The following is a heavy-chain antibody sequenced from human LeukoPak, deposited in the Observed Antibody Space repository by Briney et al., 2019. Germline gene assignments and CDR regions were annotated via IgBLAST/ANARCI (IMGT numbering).Heavy chain of an antibody. CDR3: ARALGYCSSTSCFNMKFDP. Sequence: SETLSLTCTVSGGSLSTYYWSWIRQPPGKGLEWLGFIYHSGSTTYNPSLRSRVTISLDTSKNQISLNLSSVTAADTAVYYCARALGYCSSTSCFNMKFDPWGQGTLVTVSS. V-gene: IGHV4-59*12. CDR2: IYHSGST. CDR1: GGSLSTYY. D-gene: IGHD2-2*01. J-gene: IGHJ5*02.